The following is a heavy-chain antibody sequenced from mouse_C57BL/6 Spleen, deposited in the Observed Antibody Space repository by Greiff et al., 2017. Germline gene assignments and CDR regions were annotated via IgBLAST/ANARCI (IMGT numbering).Heavy chain of an antibody. CDR2: IDPSDSYT. D-gene: IGHD1-1*01. CDR3: ARSPLLLRFDY. Sequence: QVQLQQSGAELVMPGASVKLSCKASGYTFTSYWMHWVKQRPGQGLEWIGEIDPSDSYTNYNQKFKGKSTLTVDKSSSTAYMQLSSLTSEDSAVYYCARSPLLLRFDYWGQGTTLTVSS. V-gene: IGHV1-69*01. CDR1: GYTFTSYW. J-gene: IGHJ2*01.